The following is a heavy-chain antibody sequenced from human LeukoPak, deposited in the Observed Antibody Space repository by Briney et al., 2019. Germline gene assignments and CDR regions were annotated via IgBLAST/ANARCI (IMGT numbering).Heavy chain of an antibody. CDR1: GFTFSSYA. V-gene: IGHV3-9*01. Sequence: GGSLRLSCAASGFTFSSYAMSWVRQAPGKGLEWVSGISWNSGSIGYADSVKGRFTISRDNAKNSLYLQMNSLRAEDTALYYCAKDPGSGGGDYWGQGTLVTVSS. CDR2: ISWNSGSI. CDR3: AKDPGSGGGDY. J-gene: IGHJ4*02. D-gene: IGHD3-10*01.